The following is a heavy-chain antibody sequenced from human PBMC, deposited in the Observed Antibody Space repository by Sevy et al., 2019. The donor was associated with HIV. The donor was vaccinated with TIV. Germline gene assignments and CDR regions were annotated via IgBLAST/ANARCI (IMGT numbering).Heavy chain of an antibody. J-gene: IGHJ6*02. CDR1: GYTFSGYY. CDR3: ATGDDIFGAANKSYYYYYGMDV. CDR2: ITPNSGGT. V-gene: IGHV1-2*02. Sequence: ASVKVSCKASGYTFSGYYMHWVRQAPGQGLEWMGWITPNSGGTNCAQKFQGRVTMTRNTSISTAYMELSRLRSDDTAVYYCATGDDIFGAANKSYYYYYGMDVWGQGTTVTVSS. D-gene: IGHD3-3*01.